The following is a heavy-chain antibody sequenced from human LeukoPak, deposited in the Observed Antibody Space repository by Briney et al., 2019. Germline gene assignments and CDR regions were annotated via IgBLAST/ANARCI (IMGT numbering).Heavy chain of an antibody. CDR2: INQYGSSK. J-gene: IGHJ4*02. V-gene: IGHV3-7*01. CDR3: ARELSWSGRDY. CDR1: GFTFSGSW. Sequence: GGSLRLSCAASGFTFSGSWMSWVRQAPGKGLEWVANINQYGSSKNYLASVKGRFTISIDRGKNSLYLQMNSLRDEDTAVYYCARELSWSGRDYWGQGTLVTVSS. D-gene: IGHD3-3*01.